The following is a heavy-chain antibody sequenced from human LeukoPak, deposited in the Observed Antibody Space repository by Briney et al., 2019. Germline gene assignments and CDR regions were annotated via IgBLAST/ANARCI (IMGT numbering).Heavy chain of an antibody. Sequence: PGRSLRLSCIASGFTFGDYAMSWVRQAPGKGLEWVGFIRSKAYGGTTENAASVKGRFTISRDDSKSIAYLQMNSLKTEDTAVYYCTREGDSSGWYVDYWGQGTLVTVSS. CDR2: IRSKAYGGTT. CDR3: TREGDSSGWYVDY. V-gene: IGHV3-49*04. J-gene: IGHJ4*02. D-gene: IGHD6-19*01. CDR1: GFTFGDYA.